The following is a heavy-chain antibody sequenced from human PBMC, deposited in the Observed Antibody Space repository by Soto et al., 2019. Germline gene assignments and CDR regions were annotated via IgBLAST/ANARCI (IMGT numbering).Heavy chain of an antibody. CDR1: GYTFTNFW. CDR3: ARVGYYDILTGYPTRVAFDI. CDR2: IYPDDSDT. J-gene: IGHJ3*02. V-gene: IGHV5-51*01. Sequence: GESLKISCKGSGYTFTNFWIGWVRQMPWKGLEWMGIIYPDDSDTRYSPSFQGQVTISADKSINTAYLQWSSLKASDTAMYYCARVGYYDILTGYPTRVAFDIWGQGTMVTVSS. D-gene: IGHD3-9*01.